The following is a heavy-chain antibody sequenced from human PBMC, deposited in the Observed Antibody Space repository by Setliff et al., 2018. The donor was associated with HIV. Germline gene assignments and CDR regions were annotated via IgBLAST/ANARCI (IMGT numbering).Heavy chain of an antibody. CDR2: IISIFDKA. D-gene: IGHD5-18*01. Sequence: SVKVSCKSSGGSFNTYAINWVRQAPGQGLEWMGGIISIFDKANYAQKFHGRLTITADDSTRTVYMELHSLGPGDTAVYYCAGGGVRGYSYGEAFDIWGQGTLVT. J-gene: IGHJ3*02. CDR1: GGSFNTYA. CDR3: AGGGVRGYSYGEAFDI. V-gene: IGHV1-69*13.